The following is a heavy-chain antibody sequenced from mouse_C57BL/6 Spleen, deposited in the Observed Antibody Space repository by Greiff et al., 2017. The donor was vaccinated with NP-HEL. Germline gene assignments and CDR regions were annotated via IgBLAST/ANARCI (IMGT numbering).Heavy chain of an antibody. D-gene: IGHD2-4*01. CDR1: GFNIKDDY. CDR3: TTGDYDRGGY. CDR2: IDPENGDT. Sequence: VQLQQSGAELVRPGASVKLSCTASGFNIKDDYMHWVKQRPEQGLEWIGWIDPENGDTEYASKFQGKATITADTSSNTAYLQLSSLTSEDTAVDYCTTGDYDRGGYWGQGTTLTVSS. J-gene: IGHJ2*01. V-gene: IGHV14-4*01.